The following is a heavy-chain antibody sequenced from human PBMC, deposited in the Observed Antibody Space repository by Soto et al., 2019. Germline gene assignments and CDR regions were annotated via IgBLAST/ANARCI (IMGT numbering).Heavy chain of an antibody. CDR2: IYYSGST. V-gene: IGHV4-59*01. J-gene: IGHJ4*02. Sequence: QVQLQESGPGLVKPSETLSLTCTVSGGSISSYYWSWIRQPPGKGLEWIGYIYYSGSTNYNPSLTSRVDISVDTSKNQFSLKPSSVTAADTAVYYCARIDYNWNCDYWGQGTLVTVSS. D-gene: IGHD1-20*01. CDR3: ARIDYNWNCDY. CDR1: GGSISSYY.